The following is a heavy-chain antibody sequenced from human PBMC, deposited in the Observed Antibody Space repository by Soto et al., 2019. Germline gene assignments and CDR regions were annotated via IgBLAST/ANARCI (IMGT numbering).Heavy chain of an antibody. CDR3: AKSKGGVRGVYIDF. Sequence: GGSLRLSCAASGFTFSSYAGSWVRQAPGKGLEWVSAISGSGGSTYYADSVKGRLSISRDNSKKTLYLQMNTLRAEDTAIYYCAKSKGGVRGVYIDFWGQGTLVTVSS. J-gene: IGHJ4*02. CDR1: GFTFSSYA. CDR2: ISGSGGST. V-gene: IGHV3-23*01. D-gene: IGHD3-10*01.